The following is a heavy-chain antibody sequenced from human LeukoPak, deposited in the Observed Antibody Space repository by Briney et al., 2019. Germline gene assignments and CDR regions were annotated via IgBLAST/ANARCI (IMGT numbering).Heavy chain of an antibody. J-gene: IGHJ6*02. D-gene: IGHD6-19*01. CDR2: ISWNSGSI. V-gene: IGHV3-9*01. CDR3: AKDHQGSGWENYYYYGMDV. Sequence: GGSLRLSCAASGFTFDDYAMHWVRQAPGKGLEWVSGISWNSGSIGYADSVKGRFTISRDNAKNSLYLRMNSLRAEDTALYYCAKDHQGSGWENYYYYGMDVWGQGTTVTVSS. CDR1: GFTFDDYA.